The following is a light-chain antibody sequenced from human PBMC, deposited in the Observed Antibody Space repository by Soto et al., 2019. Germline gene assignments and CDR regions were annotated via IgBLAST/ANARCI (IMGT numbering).Light chain of an antibody. V-gene: IGKV1-27*01. CDR3: QKYDRAPAM. Sequence: DIQLIQSPSSLSASLGDRVTITCRASQDIKKFLAWYQQRPGKVPDLLIYAASTLRSGVPSRFSGNASGTDFSFTISSLQPEDVATYYCQKYDRAPAMFGQGTKVDIK. CDR2: AAS. CDR1: QDIKKF. J-gene: IGKJ1*01.